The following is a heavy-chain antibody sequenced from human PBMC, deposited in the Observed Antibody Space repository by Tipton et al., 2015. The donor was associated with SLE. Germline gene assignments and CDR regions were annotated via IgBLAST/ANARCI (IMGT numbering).Heavy chain of an antibody. CDR1: GGSISSNY. V-gene: IGHV4-59*08. D-gene: IGHD3-10*01. Sequence: TLSLTCSVSGGSISSNYWIWIRQPPGEGLEWIGIIYHTGTTKYSPSLQRRVAISVDTSKNQFSLSLKSMTAADTAVYYCARVGGPGAFDIWGQGTMVTVSS. J-gene: IGHJ3*02. CDR2: IYHTGTT. CDR3: ARVGGPGAFDI.